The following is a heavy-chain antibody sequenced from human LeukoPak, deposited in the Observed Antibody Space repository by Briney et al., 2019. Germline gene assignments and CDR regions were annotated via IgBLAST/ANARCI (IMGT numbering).Heavy chain of an antibody. J-gene: IGHJ4*02. CDR2: INPNSGGT. CDR1: GYTFTSYY. V-gene: IGHV1-2*02. D-gene: IGHD3-22*01. Sequence: ASVKVSCKASGYTFTSYYMHWVRQAPGQGLEWMGWINPNSGGTNYAQKFQGRVTMTRDTSISTAYMELSRLRSDDTAVYYCARSPPYYYDSSGLDYWGQGTLVTVSS. CDR3: ARSPPYYYDSSGLDY.